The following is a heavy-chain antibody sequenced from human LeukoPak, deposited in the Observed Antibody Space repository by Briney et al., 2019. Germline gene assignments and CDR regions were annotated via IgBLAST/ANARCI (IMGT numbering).Heavy chain of an antibody. D-gene: IGHD1-26*01. CDR2: ISGSGGST. CDR1: GFTFSSYA. V-gene: IGHV3-23*01. CDR3: AKDRGGYSGSYDFDY. Sequence: GGSLRLSCAASGFTFSSYAMSWVRQAPGKGLEWVSVISGSGGSTYYADSVKGRFTISRDNSKNTLYLQMNSLRAEDTAVYYCAKDRGGYSGSYDFDYWGQGTLVTVSS. J-gene: IGHJ4*02.